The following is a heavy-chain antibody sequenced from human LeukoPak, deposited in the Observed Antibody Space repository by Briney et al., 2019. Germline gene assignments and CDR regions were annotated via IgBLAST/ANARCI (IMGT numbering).Heavy chain of an antibody. J-gene: IGHJ4*02. CDR3: ARDFRCSSTSCRTFDY. V-gene: IGHV3-30*02. D-gene: IGHD2-2*01. CDR2: IRYDGCNK. CDR1: GLTFSSYG. Sequence: PGGSLRLSCAASGLTFSSYGMHWVRQAPGKGLEWVAYIRYDGCNKYYADSVKGRFTISRDNAKNSLYLQMNSLRAEDTAVYYCARDFRCSSTSCRTFDYWGQGTLVTVSS.